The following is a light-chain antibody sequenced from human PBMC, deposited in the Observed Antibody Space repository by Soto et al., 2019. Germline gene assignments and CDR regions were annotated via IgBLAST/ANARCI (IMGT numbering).Light chain of an antibody. CDR3: TSYTSSRTWV. Sequence: QSALTQPPSVSGSTGQSVTISCTRTSSDVGSYNRVSWYQQPPGTAPKLMIYEVTNRPSGVPNRFSASKSGNTASLTISGLQAEDEADYYCTSYTSSRTWVFGGGTKLTVL. CDR1: SSDVGSYNR. V-gene: IGLV2-18*02. CDR2: EVT. J-gene: IGLJ3*02.